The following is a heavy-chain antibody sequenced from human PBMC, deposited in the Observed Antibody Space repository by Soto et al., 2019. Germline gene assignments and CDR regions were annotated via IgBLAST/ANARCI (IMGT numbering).Heavy chain of an antibody. J-gene: IGHJ4*02. Sequence: QLQLRESGPGLVKPSETLSLTCNVSGGSIGTRNYYWAWIRQPPGKGLEWIGSLYYSGSTYYNPSLKSRVTISVDTSKNQFSLKVTSVTAADTAVYYCARHYSSGWDYFDYWGQGTLVTVSS. CDR2: LYYSGST. D-gene: IGHD6-19*01. CDR1: GGSIGTRNYY. V-gene: IGHV4-39*01. CDR3: ARHYSSGWDYFDY.